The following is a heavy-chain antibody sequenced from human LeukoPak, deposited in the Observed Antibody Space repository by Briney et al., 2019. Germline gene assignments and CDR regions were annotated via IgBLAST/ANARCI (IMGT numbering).Heavy chain of an antibody. CDR2: IYPGDSDT. CDR1: GYRFTSYW. D-gene: IGHD6-13*01. Sequence: GESLKISCKGSGYRFTSYWIGWVRPMPGKGLEWMGIIYPGDSDTRYSPSFQGQVTISADKSISTAYLQWSSLKASDTAMYYCARLPATVGYSSSWYGDLDYWGQGTLVTVSS. V-gene: IGHV5-51*01. CDR3: ARLPATVGYSSSWYGDLDY. J-gene: IGHJ4*02.